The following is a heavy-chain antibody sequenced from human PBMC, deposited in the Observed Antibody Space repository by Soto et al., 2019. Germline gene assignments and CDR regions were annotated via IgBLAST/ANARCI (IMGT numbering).Heavy chain of an antibody. CDR1: GFTFSSYW. CDR3: ARVETCSSTSCYSVLDY. Sequence: EVQLVESGGGLVQPGGSLRLSCAASGFTFSSYWMHWVRQAPGKGLVWVSRINSAGSSTTYADSVKGRFTISRDNAKNTLYLPMNSLRAEDTAVYYCARVETCSSTSCYSVLDYWGQGTLVTVSS. J-gene: IGHJ4*02. V-gene: IGHV3-74*03. D-gene: IGHD2-2*01. CDR2: INSAGSST.